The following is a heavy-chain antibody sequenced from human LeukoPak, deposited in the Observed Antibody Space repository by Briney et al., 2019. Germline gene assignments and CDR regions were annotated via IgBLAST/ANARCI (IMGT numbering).Heavy chain of an antibody. Sequence: GGSLRLSCAASGFTLSSYETNWVRQAPGKGLEWVSYISSSGSIIHYADSVKGRFTIYRDNAKNSLDLQMNSLRAEDTAVYYCAELGITMIGGVWGKGTTVTISS. CDR3: AELGITMIGGV. CDR1: GFTLSSYE. D-gene: IGHD3-10*02. V-gene: IGHV3-48*03. J-gene: IGHJ6*04. CDR2: ISSSGSII.